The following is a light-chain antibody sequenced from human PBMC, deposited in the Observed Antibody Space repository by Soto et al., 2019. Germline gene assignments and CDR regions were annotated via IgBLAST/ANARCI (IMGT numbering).Light chain of an antibody. CDR3: QQSYDTPRT. CDR2: AVS. CDR1: QGISSW. V-gene: IGKV1-12*01. Sequence: DIQMTQSPSSVSASVGDRVTITCRASQGISSWLAWYQQKPGKAPKLLIYAVSTLQGGVPPRFSGSGSGTDFTLTISSLQPEDFATYYCQQSYDTPRTLGRGTKLEIK. J-gene: IGKJ2*01.